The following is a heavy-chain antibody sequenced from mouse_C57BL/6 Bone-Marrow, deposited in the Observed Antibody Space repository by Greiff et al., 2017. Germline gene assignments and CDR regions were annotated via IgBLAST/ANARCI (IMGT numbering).Heavy chain of an antibody. J-gene: IGHJ4*01. V-gene: IGHV5-4*03. Sequence: EVTLVESGGGLVKPGGSLKLSCAASGFTFSRYSMSWVRQTPEKRLAWVATISDGGSSTYYPDNVQGRVTISRDTAKNNLYLQMSHLTSEDTAMYYCARALYYYAMDYWGQGTSVTVSS. CDR2: ISDGGSST. CDR3: ARALYYYAMDY. CDR1: GFTFSRYS.